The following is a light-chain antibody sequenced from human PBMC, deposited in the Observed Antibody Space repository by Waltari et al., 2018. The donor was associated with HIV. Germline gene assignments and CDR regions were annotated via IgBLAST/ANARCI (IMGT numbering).Light chain of an antibody. CDR2: LAS. V-gene: IGKV2-28*01. Sequence: IVLTMSPLSLPVSPGEQASFPCRSNQSLLHSNGNNYLDWYLHKSGQSPKLVIYLASIRASGVPDRVSGSGSGTDFTLKFSRVEAEDVGVYYCMQSLQTPRTFGGGTNVQIK. CDR1: QSLLHSNGNNY. J-gene: IGKJ4*01. CDR3: MQSLQTPRT.